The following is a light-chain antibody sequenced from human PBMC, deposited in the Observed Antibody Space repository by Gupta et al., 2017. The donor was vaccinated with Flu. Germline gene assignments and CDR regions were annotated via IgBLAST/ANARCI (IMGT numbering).Light chain of an antibody. V-gene: IGKV1-39*01. CDR1: QSISSC. CDR3: HQNHSTPPGT. J-gene: IGKJ2*01. CDR2: AAS. Sequence: DIHMTQPPSSLSASVGVRVTITCRASQSISSCFNWYQQKPGKAPKLLIYAASSLHSGVPSRFSGSGSGTDFTLTIISLQLEDLPAYYGHQNHSTPPGTFGQGTKVEIK.